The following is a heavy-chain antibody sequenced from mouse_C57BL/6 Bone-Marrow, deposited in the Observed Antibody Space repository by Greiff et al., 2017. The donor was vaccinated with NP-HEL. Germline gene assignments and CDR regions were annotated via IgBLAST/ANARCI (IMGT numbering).Heavy chain of an antibody. CDR2: FHPYNDDT. Sequence: QVQLQQSGAELVKPGASVKMSCKASGYTFTTYPIEWVKQNHGQSLEWIGNFHPYNDDTEYNEKFKNKATLTVEKSSSTVYLELSRLTSDDSSVYYCARGGNYWYYFDYWGQGTTLTVSS. CDR1: GYTFTTYP. D-gene: IGHD2-1*01. CDR3: ARGGNYWYYFDY. J-gene: IGHJ2*01. V-gene: IGHV1-47*01.